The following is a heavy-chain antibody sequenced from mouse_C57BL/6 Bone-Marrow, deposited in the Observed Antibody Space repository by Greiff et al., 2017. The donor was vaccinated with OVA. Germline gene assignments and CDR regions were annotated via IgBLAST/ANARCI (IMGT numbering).Heavy chain of an antibody. CDR2: IHPNSGST. J-gene: IGHJ4*01. CDR3: ANGSSSDYAMDY. Sequence: QVQLQQPGAELVKPGASVKLSCKASGYTFTSYWMHWVKQRPGQGLAWIGMIHPNSGSTNYNEKLKSKATLTVDKSSSTAYMQLSSLTSEDSAVYYCANGSSSDYAMDYWGQGTSVTVSS. V-gene: IGHV1-64*01. CDR1: GYTFTSYW. D-gene: IGHD1-1*01.